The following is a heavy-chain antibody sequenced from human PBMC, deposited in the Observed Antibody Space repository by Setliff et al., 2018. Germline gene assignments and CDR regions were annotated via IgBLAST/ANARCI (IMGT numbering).Heavy chain of an antibody. J-gene: IGHJ6*03. V-gene: IGHV1-18*01. Sequence: ASVKVSCKASGYIFSTYGITWVRQAPGQGLEWMGWISANNGHTNYAQKLQGRVTMTTDTSTSTAYMELRSLRSDDTAVYYCARESNGDYVPYYYYYYMDVWGKGTTVTVSS. CDR3: ARESNGDYVPYYYYYYMDV. CDR2: ISANNGHT. D-gene: IGHD4-17*01. CDR1: GYIFSTYG.